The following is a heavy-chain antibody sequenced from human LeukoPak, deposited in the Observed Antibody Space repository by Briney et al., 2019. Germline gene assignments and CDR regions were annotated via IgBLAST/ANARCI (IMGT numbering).Heavy chain of an antibody. CDR2: IYYSGST. Sequence: SETLSLTCTVSGGSISSSSYYWGWIRQPPGKGLEWIGSIYYSGSTYYNPSLKSRVTISVDTSKNQFSLKLSSVTAADTAVYYCARDLFSYGDYLSLHAFDIWGQGTMVTVSS. CDR3: ARDLFSYGDYLSLHAFDI. V-gene: IGHV4-39*07. J-gene: IGHJ3*02. D-gene: IGHD4-17*01. CDR1: GGSISSSSYY.